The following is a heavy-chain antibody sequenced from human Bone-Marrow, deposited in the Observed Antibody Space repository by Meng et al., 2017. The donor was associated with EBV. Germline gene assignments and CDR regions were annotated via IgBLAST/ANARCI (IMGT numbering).Heavy chain of an antibody. J-gene: IGHJ4*02. CDR1: GGSVSSGSYY. V-gene: IGHV4-61*01. D-gene: IGHD6-19*01. CDR3: ARVALAVAGYFDY. Sequence: QGQLQGSGPGLVKPSGTLSLTCTVSGGSVSSGSYYWSWIRQPPGKGLEWIGYIYYSGSTNYNPSLKSRVTISVDTSKNQFSLKLSSVTAADTAVYYCARVALAVAGYFDYWGQGTLVTVSS. CDR2: IYYSGST.